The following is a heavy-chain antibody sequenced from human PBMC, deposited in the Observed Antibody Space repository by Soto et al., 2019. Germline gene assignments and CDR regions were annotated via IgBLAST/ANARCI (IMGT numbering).Heavy chain of an antibody. J-gene: IGHJ5*02. CDR2: AYHSGTT. Sequence: SETLSLTCAVSGDSINNSHWWSWVRQTPGKGLEWIGEAYHSGTTNYNPSLKTRVTISIDKSKNQFSLKMNSVTAADTAVYYCAREVNSSPARGPNWFDPWGQGTLVTVSS. CDR1: GDSINNSHW. V-gene: IGHV4-4*02. CDR3: AREVNSSPARGPNWFDP. D-gene: IGHD6-13*01.